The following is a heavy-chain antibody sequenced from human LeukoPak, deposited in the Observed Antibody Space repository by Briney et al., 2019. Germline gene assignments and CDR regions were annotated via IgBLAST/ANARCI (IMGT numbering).Heavy chain of an antibody. J-gene: IGHJ4*02. CDR2: IYPGDSDT. V-gene: IGHV5-51*01. CDR3: ARHGTPGIAAAGFDY. CDR1: GYTFTNYW. Sequence: GESLKIPCKGSGYTFTNYWIGWVRQMPGKGLEWMGIIYPGDSDTRYSPSFQGQVTISADRSISTAYLQWSSLKASDTAIYYCARHGTPGIAAAGFDYWGQGTLVTVSS. D-gene: IGHD6-13*01.